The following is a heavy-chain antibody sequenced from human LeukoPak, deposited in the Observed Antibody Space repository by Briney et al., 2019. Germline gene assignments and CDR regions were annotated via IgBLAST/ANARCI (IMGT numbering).Heavy chain of an antibody. V-gene: IGHV4-61*02. CDR1: GGSISSGSYY. CDR3: ARHETALFDY. D-gene: IGHD5-18*01. CDR2: IYTSGST. Sequence: SETLSLTCTVSGGSISSGSYYWSWIRQPAGKGLEWIGRIYTSGSTNYNPSLRSRVTISVDTSKNQFSLKLSSVTAADTAVYYCARHETALFDYWGQGTLVTVSS. J-gene: IGHJ4*02.